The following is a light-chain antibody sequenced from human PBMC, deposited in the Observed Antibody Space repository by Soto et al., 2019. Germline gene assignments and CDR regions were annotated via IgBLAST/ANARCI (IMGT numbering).Light chain of an antibody. V-gene: IGLV1-47*01. CDR3: AAWDDSLRGT. J-gene: IGLJ2*01. CDR1: SSNIGSKY. CDR2: RNN. Sequence: QSVLTQPPSASGTPGQRVTISCSGSSSNIGSKYVYWYQQLPGTAPKLLIYRNNQRPSGVPDRFSGSKSGTSASLAISGLRSEDAADYYGAAWDDSLRGTFGGGTKLAVL.